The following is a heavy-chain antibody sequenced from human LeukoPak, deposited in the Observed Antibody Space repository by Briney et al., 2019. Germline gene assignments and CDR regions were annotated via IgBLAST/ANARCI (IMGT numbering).Heavy chain of an antibody. J-gene: IGHJ4*02. D-gene: IGHD3-22*01. CDR1: GGSISSYY. CDR3: ARGRYYDSSGYRY. CDR2: IYYSGST. Sequence: PSETLSLTCTVSGGSISSYYWSWIRQPPGKGLEWIGYIYYSGSTNYNPSLKSRVTISVDTSKNQFSPKLSSVTAADTAVYYCARGRYYDSSGYRYWGQGTLVTVSS. V-gene: IGHV4-59*08.